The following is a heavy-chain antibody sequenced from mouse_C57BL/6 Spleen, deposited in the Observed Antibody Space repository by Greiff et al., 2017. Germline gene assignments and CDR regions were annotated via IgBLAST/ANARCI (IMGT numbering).Heavy chain of an antibody. CDR2: IYPGDGDT. D-gene: IGHD1-1*01. V-gene: IGHV1-82*01. CDR3: ARGCYYGSSYDFDY. CDR1: GYAFSSSW. J-gene: IGHJ2*01. Sequence: QVQLQQSGPELVKPGASVKISCKASGYAFSSSWMNWVKQRPGKGLEWIGRIYPGDGDTNYNGKFKGKATLTADKSSSTAYMQLSSLTSEDSAVYFCARGCYYGSSYDFDYWGQGTTLTVSA.